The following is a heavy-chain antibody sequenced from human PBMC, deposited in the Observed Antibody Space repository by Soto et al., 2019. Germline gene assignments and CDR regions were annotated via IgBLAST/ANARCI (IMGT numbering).Heavy chain of an antibody. D-gene: IGHD3-3*01. V-gene: IGHV3-7*03. CDR3: ARDQVHGFTISAGSYYYYYGMDV. CDR1: GFTFSSYW. Sequence: PGGSLRLSCAASGFTFSSYWMSWVRQAPGKGLEWVANIKQDGSEKYYVDSVKGRFTISRDNAKNSLYLQMNSLRAEDTAVYYCARDQVHGFTISAGSYYYYYGMDVWGQGTTVTVSS. CDR2: IKQDGSEK. J-gene: IGHJ6*02.